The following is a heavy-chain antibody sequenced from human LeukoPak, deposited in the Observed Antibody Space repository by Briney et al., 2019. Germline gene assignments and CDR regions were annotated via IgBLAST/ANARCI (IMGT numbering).Heavy chain of an antibody. V-gene: IGHV3-23*01. CDR1: GFTFSSYA. D-gene: IGHD6-19*01. CDR2: ICGSGGST. CDR3: AIDVWHSSCFFDY. Sequence: GGSLRLSCAASGFTFSSYAMSWVRQAPGKGLEWVSAICGSGGSTYYADSVKGRFTLSRDNSKNTLYLQMNSLRAEDTAVYYCAIDVWHSSCFFDYWGQGTLVTGSS. J-gene: IGHJ4*02.